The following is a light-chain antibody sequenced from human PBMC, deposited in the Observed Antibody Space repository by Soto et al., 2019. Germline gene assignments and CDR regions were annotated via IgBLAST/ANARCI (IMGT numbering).Light chain of an antibody. CDR2: AAS. CDR3: QQSYSTILT. CDR1: QSISSY. Sequence: DIQMTQSPSSLSASVGDRVTITCRASQSISSYLNWYQQKPGKAPKLLIYAASSLQSGVPSRFSGSGSGTDFTITISSLQPEDFATYYYQQSYSTILTFGGGTKVDIK. V-gene: IGKV1-39*01. J-gene: IGKJ4*01.